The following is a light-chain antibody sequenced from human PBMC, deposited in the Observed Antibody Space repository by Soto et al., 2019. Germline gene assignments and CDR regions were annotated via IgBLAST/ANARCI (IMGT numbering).Light chain of an antibody. Sequence: EIVLTQSPATLSLSPGERATLSCRASQSVSSYFAWYQQKPGQAPRLLIYDASNRATGIPARFSGSGAGTDFILTISSLESEDFAVYYCQQSAKWPLTFGQGTRVEIK. CDR3: QQSAKWPLT. CDR1: QSVSSY. V-gene: IGKV3-11*01. CDR2: DAS. J-gene: IGKJ1*01.